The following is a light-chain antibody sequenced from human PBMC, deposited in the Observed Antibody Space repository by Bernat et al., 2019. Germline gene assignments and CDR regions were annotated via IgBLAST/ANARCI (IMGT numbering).Light chain of an antibody. Sequence: ASIGDTVTITCRASQSFNSALVWYQQKPGKAPKLLILGASSFQSGIPSKFTGSQSGTDFTLTINRLQPEDISTYSCQHYARYTYSFGQGTKVEIK. CDR3: QHYARYTYS. V-gene: IGKV1-13*02. J-gene: IGKJ2*03. CDR1: QSFNSA. CDR2: GAS.